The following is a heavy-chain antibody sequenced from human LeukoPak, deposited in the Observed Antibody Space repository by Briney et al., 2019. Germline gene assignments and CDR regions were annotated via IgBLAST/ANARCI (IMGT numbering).Heavy chain of an antibody. CDR1: AFTFRCHA. CDR3: AKPKDNSLYCFDY. Sequence: GGCLRLSCAASAFTFRCHAIGSVRQAGGKWMEWDSAISGSGGSTYYSDFVKGRFTISRDNSKNTLYLQMSSLRAEDTAVYYCAKPKDNSLYCFDYWGQGTLVTVSS. D-gene: IGHD1-20*01. J-gene: IGHJ4*02. V-gene: IGHV3-23*01. CDR2: ISGSGGST.